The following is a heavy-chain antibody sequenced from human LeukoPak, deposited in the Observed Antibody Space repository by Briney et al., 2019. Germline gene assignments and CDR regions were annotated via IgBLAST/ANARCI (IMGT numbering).Heavy chain of an antibody. CDR3: ARLEIGYSSSSAIDY. J-gene: IGHJ4*02. Sequence: SETLSLTCTVSGGSISSSSYYWGWIRQPPGKGLEWIGSIYYSGSTYYNPSLKSRVTISVDTSKNQFSLKLSSVTAADTAVYYCARLEIGYSSSSAIDYWGQETLVTVSS. V-gene: IGHV4-39*01. CDR1: GGSISSSSYY. CDR2: IYYSGST. D-gene: IGHD6-13*01.